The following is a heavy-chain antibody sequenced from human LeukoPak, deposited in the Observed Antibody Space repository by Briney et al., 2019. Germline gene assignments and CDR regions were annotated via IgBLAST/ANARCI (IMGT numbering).Heavy chain of an antibody. D-gene: IGHD3-22*01. J-gene: IGHJ4*02. Sequence: QPGRSLRLSCAASGFTFSSYAMHWVRQAPGKGLEWVAVISYDGSNKYYADSVKGRFTISRDNSKNTLYPQMNSLRAEDTAVYYCARPDSDYYDSSSPVDYWGQGTLVTVSS. CDR3: ARPDSDYYDSSSPVDY. V-gene: IGHV3-30*04. CDR1: GFTFSSYA. CDR2: ISYDGSNK.